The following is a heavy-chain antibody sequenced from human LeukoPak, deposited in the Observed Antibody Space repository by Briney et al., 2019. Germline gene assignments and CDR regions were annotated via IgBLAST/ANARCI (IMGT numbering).Heavy chain of an antibody. V-gene: IGHV3-9*01. Sequence: GGSLRLSCAASGFTFDDYAMHWVRQAPGKGLEWVSGISWNSGSIGYADSVKGRFTISRDNAKNSLYLQMNSLRAEGTALYYCAKDSGGLIAVADLDYWGQGTLVTVSS. D-gene: IGHD6-19*01. J-gene: IGHJ4*02. CDR3: AKDSGGLIAVADLDY. CDR1: GFTFDDYA. CDR2: ISWNSGSI.